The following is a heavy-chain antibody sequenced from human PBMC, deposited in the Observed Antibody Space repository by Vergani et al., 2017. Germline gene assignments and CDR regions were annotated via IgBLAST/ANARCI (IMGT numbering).Heavy chain of an antibody. V-gene: IGHV1-18*01. D-gene: IGHD1-26*01. CDR3: ARDRGNSGDYNFDY. Sequence: QVQLVQSGSEVTKPGASVRVSCKTSGYTFNNYGLSWVRQAPGQGLEWMAWIGTYNAKTNYAQKFQDRVTLTTDTSTDTAYMEMGSLRSDDTAVYYCARDRGNSGDYNFDYWGQGTLVTVSS. CDR1: GYTFNNYG. J-gene: IGHJ4*02. CDR2: IGTYNAKT.